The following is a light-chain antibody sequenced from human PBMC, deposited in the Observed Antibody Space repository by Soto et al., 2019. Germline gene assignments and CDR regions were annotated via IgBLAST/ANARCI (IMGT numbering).Light chain of an antibody. Sequence: EIVMTQSPATLSLSPGERATLSCRASQSVSSSYLSWYQQKPGQAPRLLIYGASTRATGIPARFSGSGSGTDFTLTISSLQPEDFAVYYCQQALPRTFGQGIKVELK. CDR2: GAS. CDR1: QSVSSSY. V-gene: IGKV3D-7*01. J-gene: IGKJ1*01. CDR3: QQALPRT.